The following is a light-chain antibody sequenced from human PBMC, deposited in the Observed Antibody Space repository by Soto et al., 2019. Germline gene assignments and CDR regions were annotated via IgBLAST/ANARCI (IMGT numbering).Light chain of an antibody. Sequence: QLVLTQPASVSGSPGQSITISCTGTSSDVGSYNYVSWYQQHPGKAPKFMIYDVSNRPSGVSNRFSGSKSGNTASLTISGLQAEDEADYYCSSYTTSNTRQIVFGTGTKVTVL. CDR3: SSYTTSNTRQIV. CDR1: SSDVGSYNY. V-gene: IGLV2-14*01. J-gene: IGLJ1*01. CDR2: DVS.